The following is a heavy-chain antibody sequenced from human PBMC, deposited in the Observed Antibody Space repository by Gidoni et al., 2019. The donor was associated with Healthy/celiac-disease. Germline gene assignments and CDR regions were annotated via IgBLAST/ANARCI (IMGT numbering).Heavy chain of an antibody. Sequence: EVQLVESGGGLVKPGGSLSLSCAASGFTCSSFSMTWVGQAPGTGLEWVSSSSSSSSYIYYADSVKGRCTISRENAKNSLYLQMNSLRAEDTAVYYCASNYYDSSGYYLIDYGMDVWGQGTTVTVSS. D-gene: IGHD3-22*01. J-gene: IGHJ6*02. CDR3: ASNYYDSSGYYLIDYGMDV. V-gene: IGHV3-21*01. CDR1: GFTCSSFS. CDR2: SSSSSSYI.